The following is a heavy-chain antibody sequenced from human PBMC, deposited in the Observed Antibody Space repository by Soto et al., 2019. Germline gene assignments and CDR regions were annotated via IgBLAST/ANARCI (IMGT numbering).Heavy chain of an antibody. D-gene: IGHD4-17*01. Sequence: QVQLVESGGGVVQPGRSLRLSCAASGFTFSSYAMHWVRQAPGKGLEWVAVISYDGSNKYYADSVKGRFTISRDNSKNTLYLQMNSLRAEDTAVYYCASAMGGDYPRDCYYYYGMDVWGQGTTVTVSS. V-gene: IGHV3-30-3*01. CDR1: GFTFSSYA. CDR2: ISYDGSNK. J-gene: IGHJ6*02. CDR3: ASAMGGDYPRDCYYYYGMDV.